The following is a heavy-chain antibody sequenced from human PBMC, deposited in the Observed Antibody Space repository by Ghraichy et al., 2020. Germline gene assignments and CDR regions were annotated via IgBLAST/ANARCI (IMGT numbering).Heavy chain of an antibody. CDR1: GFTFSSYS. CDR2: ISSSSSYI. Sequence: GGSLRLSCAASGFTFSSYSMNWVRQAPGKGLEWVSSISSSSSYIYYADSVKGRFTISRDNAKNSLYLQMNSLRAEDTAVYYCARDVELRGAFDIWGQGTMVTVSS. D-gene: IGHD1-7*01. V-gene: IGHV3-21*01. J-gene: IGHJ3*02. CDR3: ARDVELRGAFDI.